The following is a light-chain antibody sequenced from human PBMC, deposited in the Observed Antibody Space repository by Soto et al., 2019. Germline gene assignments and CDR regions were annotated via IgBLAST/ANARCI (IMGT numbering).Light chain of an antibody. J-gene: IGKJ5*01. CDR2: GAS. CDR1: QSVSSN. CDR3: QQYNNWFIT. Sequence: DIVLTQSPGTLSLSPGERATLSCRASQSVSSNLAWYQQKPGQAPRLLIYGASTRATGIPARFSGSGSGTEFTLTISSLQSEDFAVYYCQQYNNWFITFGQGTRLEIK. V-gene: IGKV3-15*01.